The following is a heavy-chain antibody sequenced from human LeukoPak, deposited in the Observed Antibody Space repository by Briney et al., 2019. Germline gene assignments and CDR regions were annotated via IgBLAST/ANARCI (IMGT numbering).Heavy chain of an antibody. CDR1: GGSISSYY. CDR2: IYYSGST. CDR3: ARANRYAGGDRHFDY. Sequence: PSETLSLTCTVSGGSISSYYWSWIRQPPGKGMEWIGYIYYSGSTNYNPSLKRRVTISVDTAKNQFSLKLSSVTAADTAVYYCARANRYAGGDRHFDYWGQGTLVTVSS. J-gene: IGHJ4*02. D-gene: IGHD1-14*01. V-gene: IGHV4-59*01.